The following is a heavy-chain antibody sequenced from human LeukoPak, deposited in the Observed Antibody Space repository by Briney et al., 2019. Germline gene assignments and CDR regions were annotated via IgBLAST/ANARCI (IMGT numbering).Heavy chain of an antibody. CDR3: ARPPARGYSSAFEY. J-gene: IGHJ4*02. D-gene: IGHD2-2*03. V-gene: IGHV5-51*01. CDR2: IYPDQSNI. Sequence: GESLKISCKGSGYSFSTYWIAWVRQMPGEGVEWMGIIYPDQSNIRYSPPFQGQVTISADKSISTAYLQWSSLKASDTAMYYCARPPARGYSSAFEYWGQGTLVTVS. CDR1: GYSFSTYW.